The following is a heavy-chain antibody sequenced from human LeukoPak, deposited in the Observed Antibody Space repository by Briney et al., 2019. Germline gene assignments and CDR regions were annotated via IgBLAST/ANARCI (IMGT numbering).Heavy chain of an antibody. J-gene: IGHJ4*02. V-gene: IGHV1-2*02. CDR3: ARECILTAYYGDY. CDR2: INPKSRCA. CDR1: GFTFNASN. D-gene: IGHD3-9*01. Sequence: DSVKVSCKASGFTFNASNILWVPQAPGHGLEWMGWINPKSRCANYAQKFQGRFTITWDTSVSTAYMELSRLTADDTAVYYCARECILTAYYGDYWGQGTRVTVSP.